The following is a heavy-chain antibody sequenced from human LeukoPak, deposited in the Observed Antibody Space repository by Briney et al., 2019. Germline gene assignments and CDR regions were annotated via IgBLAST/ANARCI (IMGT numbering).Heavy chain of an antibody. J-gene: IGHJ4*02. CDR1: GLTFSSSSIY. CDR2: IYSGGST. Sequence: GGSLRLSCAASGLTFSSSSIYMSWVRQAPGTGLEWVSVIYSGGSTYYADSVKGRFTISRHNSKNTLYLQMNSLRAEDTAMYYCVSSHDYGDYWGQGTLVTVSS. V-gene: IGHV3-53*04. CDR3: VSSHDYGDY.